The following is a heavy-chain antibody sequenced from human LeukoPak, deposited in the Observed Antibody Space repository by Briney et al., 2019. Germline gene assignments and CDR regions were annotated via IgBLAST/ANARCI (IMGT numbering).Heavy chain of an antibody. CDR1: GGSFSGYY. Sequence: PSETLSLTCAVYGGSFSGYYWSWVRQPPGKGLEWIGEINDSGSTNYNPSLKSRVTMSVDTSKNQFSLKLSSVTAADTAVYYCARGVHAYYYFDYWGQGTLVTVSS. CDR3: ARGVHAYYYFDY. J-gene: IGHJ4*02. D-gene: IGHD3-16*01. V-gene: IGHV4-34*01. CDR2: INDSGST.